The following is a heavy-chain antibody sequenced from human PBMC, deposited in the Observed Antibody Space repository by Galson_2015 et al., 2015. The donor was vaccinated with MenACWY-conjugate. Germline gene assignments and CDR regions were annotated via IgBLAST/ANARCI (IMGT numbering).Heavy chain of an antibody. D-gene: IGHD3-22*01. CDR3: ARPLRDYDSIWWAFDI. J-gene: IGHJ3*02. V-gene: IGHV5-51*03. CDR2: IYPGDSDT. Sequence: QSGAEVKKPGESLKISCKGSGYSFTSYWIGWVRQMPGKGLEWMGIIYPGDSDTRYSPSFQGQVTISADKSISTAYLQWSSLKASDTAMYYCARPLRDYDSIWWAFDIWGQGTMVAVSS. CDR1: GYSFTSYW.